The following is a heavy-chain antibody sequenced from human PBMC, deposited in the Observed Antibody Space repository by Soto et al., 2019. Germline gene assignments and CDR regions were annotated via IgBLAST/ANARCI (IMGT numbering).Heavy chain of an antibody. D-gene: IGHD1-1*01. CDR1: GFTFSSYA. V-gene: IGHV3-23*01. J-gene: IGHJ5*02. CDR2: ISGSGGST. Sequence: GGSLRLSCAASGFTFSSYAMSWVRQAPGKGLEWVSAISGSGGSTYYADSVKGRFTISRDNSKNTLYLQMNSLRAEDTAVYYCAKDATTTPQHYNWFDPWGQGTLVTVSS. CDR3: AKDATTTPQHYNWFDP.